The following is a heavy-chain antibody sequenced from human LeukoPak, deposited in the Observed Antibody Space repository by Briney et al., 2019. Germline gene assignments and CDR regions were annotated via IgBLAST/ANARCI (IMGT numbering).Heavy chain of an antibody. CDR1: GLTFSSHW. D-gene: IGHD2-15*01. CDR2: ITNDGSST. V-gene: IGHV3-74*01. CDR3: ARPVDYCGGGTCYNYYYYGMDV. J-gene: IGHJ6*02. Sequence: GSLRLSCAASGLTFSSHWMHWVRQAPGKGLVWVSRITNDGSSTTYADSVKGRFTISRDNAKNMLYLQVNSLRAEDTAIYYCARPVDYCGGGTCYNYYYYGMDVWGQGTSVTVSS.